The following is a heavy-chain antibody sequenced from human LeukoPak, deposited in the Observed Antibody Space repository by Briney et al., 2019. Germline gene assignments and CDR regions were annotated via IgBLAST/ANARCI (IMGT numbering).Heavy chain of an antibody. CDR1: GYTFTSYY. Sequence: ASVKVSCKASGYTFTSYYMHWVRQAPGQGLEWMGIINPCGGSTSYAQKFQGRVTMTRDMSTSTVYMELSSLRSEDTAVYYCARVIAVAGEEGEFDYWGQGTLVTVSS. CDR2: INPCGGST. V-gene: IGHV1-46*01. CDR3: ARVIAVAGEEGEFDY. D-gene: IGHD6-19*01. J-gene: IGHJ4*02.